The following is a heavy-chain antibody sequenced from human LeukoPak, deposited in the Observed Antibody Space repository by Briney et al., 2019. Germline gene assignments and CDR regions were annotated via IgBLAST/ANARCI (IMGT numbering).Heavy chain of an antibody. CDR3: ARQTAMGRSGDY. J-gene: IGHJ4*02. D-gene: IGHD7-27*01. Sequence: LGESLKISCQASGCSFTSYWIGWVRPLPGKGLEWMGIIDPSDSGTRYTPSFQGQVTISVDKSLTTAYLQWNSLKASDTAMYYCARQTAMGRSGDYWGQGTLVTVSS. V-gene: IGHV5-51*01. CDR2: IDPSDSGT. CDR1: GCSFTSYW.